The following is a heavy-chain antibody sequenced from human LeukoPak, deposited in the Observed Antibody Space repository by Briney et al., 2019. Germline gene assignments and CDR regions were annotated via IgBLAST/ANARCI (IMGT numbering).Heavy chain of an antibody. Sequence: PGGSLRLSCAASGFTFSSYAMSWVRQAPGKGLEWVSANSGSGGSTYYADSVKGRFTISRDNSKNTLYLQMNSLRAEDTAVYYCAKYQWLVLQSFDYWGQGTLVTVSS. V-gene: IGHV3-23*01. D-gene: IGHD6-19*01. CDR3: AKYQWLVLQSFDY. CDR2: NSGSGGST. CDR1: GFTFSSYA. J-gene: IGHJ4*02.